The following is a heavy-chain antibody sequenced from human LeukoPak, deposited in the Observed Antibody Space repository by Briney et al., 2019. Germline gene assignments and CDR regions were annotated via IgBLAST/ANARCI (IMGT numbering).Heavy chain of an antibody. CDR3: ARGWLGETPVVTPYNS. D-gene: IGHD2-21*02. V-gene: IGHV1-69*13. CDR1: GGTFSTTT. CDR2: ITPIFRTP. Sequence: SVKVSCKAFGGTFSTTTINWVRQAPGQGLEWMGGITPIFRTPNYAQKFQGRVTITAVESMSTAYMELSRLRFEDTAVYYCARGWLGETPVVTPYNSWGQGTLVTVSS. J-gene: IGHJ5*02.